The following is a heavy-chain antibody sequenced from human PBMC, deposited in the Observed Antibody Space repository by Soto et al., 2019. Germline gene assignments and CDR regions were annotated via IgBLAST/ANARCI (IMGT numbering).Heavy chain of an antibody. J-gene: IGHJ6*02. Sequence: GGSLRLSCAASGFTFSSYAMSWVRQAPGKGLEWVSAISGSGGSTYYADSVKGRFTISRDNSKNTPYLQMNSLRAEDTAVYYCAKNSRYDSSGYYSPSMDVWGQGTTVTVSS. D-gene: IGHD3-22*01. CDR1: GFTFSSYA. V-gene: IGHV3-23*01. CDR3: AKNSRYDSSGYYSPSMDV. CDR2: ISGSGGST.